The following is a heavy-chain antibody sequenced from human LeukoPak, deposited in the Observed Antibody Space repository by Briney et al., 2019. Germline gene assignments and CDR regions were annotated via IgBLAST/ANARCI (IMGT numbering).Heavy chain of an antibody. D-gene: IGHD3-22*01. CDR1: GFTFSNYN. Sequence: GGSLRLSCAASGFTFSNYNMNWVRQAPGKGLEWVSSVSGSSSYIYYADSVKGRFTISRDNAKNSLYLQMNSLRAEDTAVYYCARLYYYDTSGLDYWGQGTLVTVSS. V-gene: IGHV3-21*01. CDR2: VSGSSSYI. CDR3: ARLYYYDTSGLDY. J-gene: IGHJ4*02.